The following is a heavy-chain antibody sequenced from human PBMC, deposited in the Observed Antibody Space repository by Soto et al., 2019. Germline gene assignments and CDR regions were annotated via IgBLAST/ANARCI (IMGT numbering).Heavy chain of an antibody. CDR3: ARERGGAIIVVITGTFDV. V-gene: IGHV1-69*01. CDR1: GGTFSSYA. CDR2: IIAILGKA. D-gene: IGHD3-22*01. J-gene: IGHJ3*01. Sequence: QVQLVQSGAEVKKRGSSVKVSCKASGGTFSSYAISWVRQAPGQGLEWMGGIIAILGKANYAEKCQGRVTITADESTSTAYMELSSLRSEDTALYYCARERGGAIIVVITGTFDVWGQGTLVTVAS.